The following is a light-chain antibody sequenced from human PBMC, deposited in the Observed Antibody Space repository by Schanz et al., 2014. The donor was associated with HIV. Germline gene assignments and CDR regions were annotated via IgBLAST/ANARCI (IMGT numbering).Light chain of an antibody. J-gene: IGKJ4*01. Sequence: DIQMTQSPPSLSASVGDRVTVTCRSSRTISDYLNWYQQKPGRAPKLLIYAASTLESGVPSRFSGSGSGTDFTLTISSLQPEDFATYYCQQLNSYPLTFGGGTKVEIK. CDR2: AAS. CDR1: RTISDY. CDR3: QQLNSYPLT. V-gene: IGKV1-9*01.